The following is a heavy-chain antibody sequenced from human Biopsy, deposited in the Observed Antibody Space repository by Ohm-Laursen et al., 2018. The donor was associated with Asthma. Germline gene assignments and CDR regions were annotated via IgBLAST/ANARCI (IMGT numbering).Heavy chain of an antibody. V-gene: IGHV3-30*04. D-gene: IGHD6-19*01. CDR3: AKEGVAGTHIED. CDR2: ISYDGSSI. Sequence: SLRLSCSASRFTYEMHWVRQAPGKGLEWVAVISYDGSSIYYADSVKGRFTVSRDNSKNTLSLQMSSLTAEDTAVYYCAKEGVAGTHIEDWGQGTLVTVSS. J-gene: IGHJ4*02. CDR1: RFTYE.